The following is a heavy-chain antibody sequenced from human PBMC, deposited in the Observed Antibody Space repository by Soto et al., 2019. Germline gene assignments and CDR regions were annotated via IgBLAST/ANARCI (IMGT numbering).Heavy chain of an antibody. CDR3: ATGQYYYNSIGYYYS. D-gene: IGHD3-22*01. CDR2: ISSSSSYT. V-gene: IGHV3-11*05. Sequence: QVQLVESGGGLVKPGGSLRLSCAASGFTFSDYYKSWIRQAAGKGLEWVSYISSSSSYTNYADSVKGRFTISRDNAKNSLYLQMNSLRAEDTSVYYCATGQYYYNSIGYYYSWGQGTLVTVSS. J-gene: IGHJ4*02. CDR1: GFTFSDYY.